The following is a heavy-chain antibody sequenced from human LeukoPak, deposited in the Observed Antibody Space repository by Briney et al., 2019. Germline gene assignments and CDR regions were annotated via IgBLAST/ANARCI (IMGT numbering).Heavy chain of an antibody. D-gene: IGHD1-26*01. V-gene: IGHV4-61*01. CDR2: IYYSGST. CDR3: ARGLEVGIAFDI. J-gene: IGHJ3*02. CDR1: GGSVSSGSYY. Sequence: SETPSLTCTVSGGSVSSGSYYWSWLRQPPGQGLEWIGYIYYSGSTNYNPSLKSRVTISVDTSKNQFSLKLSSVTAADTAVYYCARGLEVGIAFDIWGQGTMVTVSS.